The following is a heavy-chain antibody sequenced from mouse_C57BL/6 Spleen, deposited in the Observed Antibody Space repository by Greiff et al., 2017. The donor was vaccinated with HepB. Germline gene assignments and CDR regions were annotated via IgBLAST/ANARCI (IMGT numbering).Heavy chain of an antibody. J-gene: IGHJ4*01. Sequence: QVQLQQSGAELVRPGTSVKVSCKASVYAFTNYLIEWVKQRPGQGLEWIGVINPGSGGTNYNEKFKGKATLTADKSSSTAYMQLSSLTSEDSAVYFCASSGVTTVVATDYAMDYWGQGTSVTVSS. D-gene: IGHD1-1*01. CDR3: ASSGVTTVVATDYAMDY. CDR1: VYAFTNYL. V-gene: IGHV1-54*01. CDR2: INPGSGGT.